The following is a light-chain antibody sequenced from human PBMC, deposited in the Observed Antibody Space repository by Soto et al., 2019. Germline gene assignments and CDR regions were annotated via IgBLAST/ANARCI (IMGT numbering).Light chain of an antibody. V-gene: IGKV1-39*01. CDR2: DAS. Sequence: DIQMAQSPSTLSASVGDRVTITCRASQTISNWLAWYQQKPGKAPTLLIYDASTLERGVPSRFSGSGSGTDFTLTIRSLQPEDFATYYCKQSYSTPRTVGQGTKVDI. CDR1: QTISNW. CDR3: KQSYSTPRT. J-gene: IGKJ1*01.